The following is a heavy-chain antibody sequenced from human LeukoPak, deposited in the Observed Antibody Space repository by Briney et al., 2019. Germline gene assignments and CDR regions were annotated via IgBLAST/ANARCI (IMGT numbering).Heavy chain of an antibody. CDR1: GGSISSYY. CDR3: ARRARGIAAAGLFDY. V-gene: IGHV4-39*01. Sequence: SETLSLTCTVSGGSISSYYWGWIRQPPGKGLEWIGSIYYSGSTYYNPSLKSRVTISVDTSKNQFSLRLSSVTAADTAVYYCARRARGIAAAGLFDYWGQGTLVTVSS. J-gene: IGHJ4*02. CDR2: IYYSGST. D-gene: IGHD6-13*01.